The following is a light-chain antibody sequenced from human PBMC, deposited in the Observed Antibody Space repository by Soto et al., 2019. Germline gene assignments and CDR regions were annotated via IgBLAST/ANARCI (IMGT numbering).Light chain of an antibody. Sequence: QSMLTQPRSVSGSPGQSVTISCTGTSSDVGGYNYVSWYQQHPGKAPKLMIYDVSKRPSGVPDRFSGSKSGNTASLTISGLQAEDEADYYCCSYAGSYPYVVFGGGTQLTVL. CDR3: CSYAGSYPYVV. CDR1: SSDVGGYNY. V-gene: IGLV2-11*01. J-gene: IGLJ2*01. CDR2: DVS.